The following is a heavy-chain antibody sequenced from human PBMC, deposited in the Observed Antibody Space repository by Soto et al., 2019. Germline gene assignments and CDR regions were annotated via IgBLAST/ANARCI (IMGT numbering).Heavy chain of an antibody. J-gene: IGHJ2*01. Sequence: EVQLVESGGGLVKPGGSLRLSCAASGFTFSSYSMNWVRQAPGKGLEWVSSISSSSSYIYYADSVKGRFTISRDNAKNSLYLQMNSLRAEETAVYYCARDDLVAGGSFDLWGRGTLVTVSS. CDR1: GFTFSSYS. V-gene: IGHV3-21*01. D-gene: IGHD6-19*01. CDR3: ARDDLVAGGSFDL. CDR2: ISSSSSYI.